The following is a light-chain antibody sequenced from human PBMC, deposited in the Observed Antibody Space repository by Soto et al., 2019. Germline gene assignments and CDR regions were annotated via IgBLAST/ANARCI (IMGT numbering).Light chain of an antibody. CDR2: DAS. CDR1: QSISSW. V-gene: IGKV1-5*01. CDR3: QQYNSFWT. Sequence: DIQMTQSPSTLSASVGDRVTITSRASQSISSWLAWYQQKPGKAPRLLIYDASYLERVVPSRFSGSGSGTEFTLTISDLQPDDLATYYCQQYNSFWTFGQGTRWIS. J-gene: IGKJ1*01.